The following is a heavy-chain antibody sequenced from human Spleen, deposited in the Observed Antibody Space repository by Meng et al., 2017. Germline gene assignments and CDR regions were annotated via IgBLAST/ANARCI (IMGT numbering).Heavy chain of an antibody. CDR3: ARGPITVAGTLDY. CDR1: GFTFSKFS. Sequence: GESLKISCAASGFTFSKFSMHWVRQAPGKGLEWVALISYDGSNKYYADSVKGRFTISRDNSKNTLYLQMNSLRTEDTAIYYCARGPITVAGTLDYWGQGTLVTVSS. CDR2: ISYDGSNK. D-gene: IGHD6-19*01. J-gene: IGHJ4*02. V-gene: IGHV3-30*04.